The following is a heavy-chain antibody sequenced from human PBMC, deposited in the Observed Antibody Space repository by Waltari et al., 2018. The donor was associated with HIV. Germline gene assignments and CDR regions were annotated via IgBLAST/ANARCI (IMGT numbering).Heavy chain of an antibody. D-gene: IGHD6-19*01. Sequence: EVQLVESGGGLVQPGRSLRLSCIASGFTFGDNAMSWFRQAPGQGLEWVGFIRSKAYGGTTEYAASVKGRFTISRDDSKSIAYLQMNSLKSEDTAVYYCTRGPSIVVAGTWFDPWGQGTLVTVSS. CDR2: IRSKAYGGTT. CDR1: GFTFGDNA. CDR3: TRGPSIVVAGTWFDP. J-gene: IGHJ5*02. V-gene: IGHV3-49*03.